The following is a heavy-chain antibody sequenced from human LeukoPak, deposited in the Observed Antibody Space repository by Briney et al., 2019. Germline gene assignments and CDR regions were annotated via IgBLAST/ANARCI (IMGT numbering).Heavy chain of an antibody. D-gene: IGHD2-15*01. V-gene: IGHV1-18*01. CDR2: ISAYNGNT. J-gene: IGHJ4*02. CDR3: VRDRGYYSGGYKYDFDY. Sequence: ASVKVSCKASGYTFTSYGISWVRQAPGQGLEWMGWISAYNGNTNYAQKLQGRVTMTTDTSTSTTYMEPRSLRSEATAVYSCVRDRGYYSGGYKYDFDYWGQGTLVTVSS. CDR1: GYTFTSYG.